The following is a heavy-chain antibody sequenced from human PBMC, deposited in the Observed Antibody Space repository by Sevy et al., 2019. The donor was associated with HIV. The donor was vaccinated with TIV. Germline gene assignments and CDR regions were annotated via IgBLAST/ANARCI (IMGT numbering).Heavy chain of an antibody. CDR3: ASFLSTSYYYYYAMDV. J-gene: IGHJ6*02. D-gene: IGHD2-2*01. CDR2: ISPNSGNT. CDR1: GYTFTSYD. Sequence: ASVKVSCRASGYTFTSYDMNWVRQATGQGLEWMGWISPNSGNTGYAQKFQGRVTMTRNTSISTAYMELSSLRSEDTAVYYCASFLSTSYYYYYAMDVWGQGTTVTVSS. V-gene: IGHV1-8*01.